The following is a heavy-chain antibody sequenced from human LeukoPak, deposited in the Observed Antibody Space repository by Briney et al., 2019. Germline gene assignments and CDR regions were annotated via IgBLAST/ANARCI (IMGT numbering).Heavy chain of an antibody. V-gene: IGHV4-38-2*02. CDR1: IYSISTGYH. CDR3: ARGIAAAGTYAVFDY. CDR2: IYYSGST. Sequence: SETLSLTCTVSIYSISTGYHWGWIRQPPGKGLEWIGSIYYSGSTYCNPSLKSRVTISVDTSKNQFSLKLSSVTAADTAVYYCARGIAAAGTYAVFDYWGQGTLVTVSS. D-gene: IGHD6-13*01. J-gene: IGHJ4*02.